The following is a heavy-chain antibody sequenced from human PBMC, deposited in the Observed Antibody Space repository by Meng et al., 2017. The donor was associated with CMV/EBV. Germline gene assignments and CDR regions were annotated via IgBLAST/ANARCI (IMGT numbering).Heavy chain of an antibody. CDR2: IYPGDSDT. CDR3: ARQPYYYDSSGYYRGDFDY. Sequence: GESLKISCKGSGYIFTSYWIGWVRQMPGKGLEWMGIIYPGDSDTRYSPSFPGQVTISADKSISTAYLQWSSLKASDTAMYYCARQPYYYDSSGYYRGDFDYWGQGTLVTVSS. V-gene: IGHV5-51*01. CDR1: GYIFTSYW. D-gene: IGHD3-22*01. J-gene: IGHJ4*02.